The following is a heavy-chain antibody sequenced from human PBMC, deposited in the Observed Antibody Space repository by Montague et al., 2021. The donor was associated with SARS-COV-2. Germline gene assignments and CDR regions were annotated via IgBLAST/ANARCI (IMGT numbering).Heavy chain of an antibody. CDR1: GGSISSSSYY. D-gene: IGHD3-22*01. CDR3: ARLPYFYDSTQAFDI. CDR2: IFYRGST. V-gene: IGHV4-39*01. J-gene: IGHJ3*02. Sequence: SETLSLTCTVYGGSISSSSYYWGWIRQPPGKGLEWIGNIFYRGSTYYNTSLKSRVTISVDTSKNQFSLRLTSVTAADTAVYYCARLPYFYDSTQAFDILGQETLVTVSS.